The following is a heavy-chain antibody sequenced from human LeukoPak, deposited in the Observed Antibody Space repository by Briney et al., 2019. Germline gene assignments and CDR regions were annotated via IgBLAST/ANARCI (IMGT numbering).Heavy chain of an antibody. V-gene: IGHV3-21*01. CDR3: ARETPRRGETRDGYR. CDR1: GFTFSSYS. D-gene: IGHD5-24*01. CDR2: ISSSSSYI. Sequence: GGSLRLSCAASGFTFSSYSMNWVRQAPRKGLEWVSSISSSSSYIYYADSVKGRFTIPRDNPKNLLFLQINSLRVEDTAVYYCARETPRRGETRDGYRWGQGTVVTVSS. J-gene: IGHJ4*02.